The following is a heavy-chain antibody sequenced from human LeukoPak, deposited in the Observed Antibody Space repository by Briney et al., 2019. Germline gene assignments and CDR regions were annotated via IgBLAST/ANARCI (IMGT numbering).Heavy chain of an antibody. Sequence: GASVKVSCKASGYTFTNYDINWVRQATGQGLEWMGWVNPDSGNTGYAQKFQGRVTITRNTSISTAYMELSSLRSEDTAVYYCARGYYGSGSYSPYDYWGQGTLVTVSA. CDR1: GYTFTNYD. J-gene: IGHJ4*02. D-gene: IGHD3-10*01. V-gene: IGHV1-8*01. CDR3: ARGYYGSGSYSPYDY. CDR2: VNPDSGNT.